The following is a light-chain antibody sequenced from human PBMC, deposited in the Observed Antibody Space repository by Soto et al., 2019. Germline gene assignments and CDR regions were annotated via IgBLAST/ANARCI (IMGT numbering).Light chain of an antibody. Sequence: EIVLTQSPATLSLSPGERATLSCRASQSVSSYLAWYQQKPGQAPRLLIYDASKRATGIPARFSGGGSGTDFTLTISSLEPEDFAVYYCQLRSHWLITFGGGTKVEIK. CDR2: DAS. J-gene: IGKJ4*01. CDR3: QLRSHWLIT. CDR1: QSVSSY. V-gene: IGKV3-11*01.